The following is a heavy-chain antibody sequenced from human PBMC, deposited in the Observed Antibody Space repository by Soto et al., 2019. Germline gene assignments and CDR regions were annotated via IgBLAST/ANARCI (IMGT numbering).Heavy chain of an antibody. D-gene: IGHD5-18*01. CDR2: INPNSGGT. J-gene: IGHJ6*02. V-gene: IGHV1-2*02. CDR3: ARRTAMVYYYYGMDV. CDR1: GYTFTGYY. Sequence: ASVRVSCKXSGYTFTGYYMHWVRQAPGQGLEWMGWINPNSGGTNYAQKFQGRVTMTRDTSISTAYMELSRLRSDDTAVYYCARRTAMVYYYYGMDVWGQGTTVTAP.